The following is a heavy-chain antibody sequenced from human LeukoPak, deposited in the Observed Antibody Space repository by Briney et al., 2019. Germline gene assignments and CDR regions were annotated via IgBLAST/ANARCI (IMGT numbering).Heavy chain of an antibody. CDR2: ILVGSGTT. Sequence: SVKVSCKASGFTFTSSAVQWVRQPRGQRREWIGCILVGSGTTNYAQKFQERVTITRDMSTSTAYMELSSLRSEATAVYYCAAARLDSSGYYPLFDYWGQGTLVTVSS. J-gene: IGHJ4*02. D-gene: IGHD3-22*01. CDR1: GFTFTSSA. V-gene: IGHV1-58*01. CDR3: AAARLDSSGYYPLFDY.